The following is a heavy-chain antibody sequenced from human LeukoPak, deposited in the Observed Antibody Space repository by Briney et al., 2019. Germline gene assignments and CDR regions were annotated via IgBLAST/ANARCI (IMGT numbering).Heavy chain of an antibody. CDR2: IYYGGST. D-gene: IGHD6-19*01. V-gene: IGHV4-39*01. J-gene: IGHJ3*02. CDR1: GFTFSSYGMN. CDR3: ARLKYSSGWAGAFDI. Sequence: PGGSLRLSCAASGFTFSSYGMNWVRQAPGKGLEWIGSIYYGGSTYYNPSLKSRVTISGDTSKNQFSLKLTSVTAADTAVYYCARLKYSSGWAGAFDIWGQGTMVTVSS.